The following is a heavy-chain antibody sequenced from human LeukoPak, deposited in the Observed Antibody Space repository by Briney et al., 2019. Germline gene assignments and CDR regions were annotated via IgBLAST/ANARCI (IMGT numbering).Heavy chain of an antibody. D-gene: IGHD2-15*01. J-gene: IGHJ4*02. CDR3: AKDRRGYCSGGSCYCNFDY. Sequence: GRSLRLSCAASGFPFSSYGMHWVRQAPGKGLEWVAVVWYDASEKYYADSVKGRFTISRDNSKNTLYLQMNSLSAEDTAVYYCAKDRRGYCSGGSCYCNFDYWGQGTLVTVSS. CDR2: VWYDASEK. CDR1: GFPFSSYG. V-gene: IGHV3-33*06.